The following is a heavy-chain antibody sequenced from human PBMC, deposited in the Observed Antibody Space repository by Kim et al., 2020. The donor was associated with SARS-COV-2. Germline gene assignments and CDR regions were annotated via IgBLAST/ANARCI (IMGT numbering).Heavy chain of an antibody. J-gene: IGHJ4*02. V-gene: IGHV3-23*01. D-gene: IGHD3-22*01. Sequence: VKGRFTNSRDNSKNTLDLKMNSLKAEDTAVYYCAKSERITMIVVITLIDYWGQGTLVTVSS. CDR3: AKSERITMIVVITLIDY.